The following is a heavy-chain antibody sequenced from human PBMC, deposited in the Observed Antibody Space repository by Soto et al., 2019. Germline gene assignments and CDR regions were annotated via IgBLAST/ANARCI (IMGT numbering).Heavy chain of an antibody. Sequence: GDAVRVSCKACVGTFSCYAICGLRQAPGQGLEWMGGIIPMFDSTNYAQKFQDRVTITADESTNTAFMELSSLRSEDTAVYYCARRVVVSSVRDIAYYYYGMDVWGQGTTVTVSS. CDR2: IIPMFDST. CDR3: ARRVVVSSVRDIAYYYYGMDV. J-gene: IGHJ6*02. D-gene: IGHD2-15*01. V-gene: IGHV1-69*13. CDR1: VGTFSCYA.